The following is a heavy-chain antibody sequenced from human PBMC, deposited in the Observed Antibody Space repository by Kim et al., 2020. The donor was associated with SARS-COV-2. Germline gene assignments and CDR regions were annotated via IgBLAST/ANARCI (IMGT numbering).Heavy chain of an antibody. D-gene: IGHD1-26*01. CDR2: INHSGST. V-gene: IGHV4-34*01. J-gene: IGHJ4*02. Sequence: SETLSLTCAVYGGSFSGYYWSWIRQPPGKGLEWIGEINHSGSTNYNPSLKSRVTISVDTSKNQFSLKLSSVTAADTAVYYCARLGATTTDPPNDYWGQGTLVTVSS. CDR1: GGSFSGYY. CDR3: ARLGATTTDPPNDY.